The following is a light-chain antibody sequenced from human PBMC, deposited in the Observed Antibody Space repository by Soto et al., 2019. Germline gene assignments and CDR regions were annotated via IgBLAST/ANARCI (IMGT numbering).Light chain of an antibody. CDR1: QSIRSW. CDR2: TAS. V-gene: IGKV1-5*03. CDR3: QEYNSHSRYT. J-gene: IGKJ2*01. Sequence: DIQMTQSPSTLSASVGDRVTITCRASQSIRSWLAWYQQKPGKAPKLLIYTASSLDSGVPSRFSGSGSGTEFTLTISSLQPDDFATYYCQEYNSHSRYTFGQGTKLEIK.